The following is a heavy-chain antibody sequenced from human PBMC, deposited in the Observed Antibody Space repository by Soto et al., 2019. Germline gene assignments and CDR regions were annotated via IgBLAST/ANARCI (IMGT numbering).Heavy chain of an antibody. CDR1: GFTFGDFG. CDR3: ASLTSWSQEYYYGMDV. CDR2: IRSKGYGGTT. V-gene: IGHV3-49*03. J-gene: IGHJ6*02. Sequence: GGSLRLSCTGSGFTFGDFGMSWFRQAPGKGLEWLSFIRSKGYGGTTESAASVRDRFITSRDDSKSIAYLQMNSLKTEDTAVYYCASLTSWSQEYYYGMDVWGQGTTVTV. D-gene: IGHD2-2*01.